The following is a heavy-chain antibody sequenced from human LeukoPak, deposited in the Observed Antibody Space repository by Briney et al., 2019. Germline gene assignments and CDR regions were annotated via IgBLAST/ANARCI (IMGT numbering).Heavy chain of an antibody. V-gene: IGHV4-59*01. D-gene: IGHD3-10*01. J-gene: IGHJ4*02. CDR1: GGSISSYY. CDR3: ARDRGGTMVRGDMGPFDY. CDR2: IYYSGST. Sequence: TTSETLSLTCTVSGGSISSYYWSWIRQPPGKGLEWIGYIYYSGSTNYNPSLKSRVTISVDTSKNQFSLKLSSVTAADTAVYYCARDRGGTMVRGDMGPFDYWGQGTLVTVSS.